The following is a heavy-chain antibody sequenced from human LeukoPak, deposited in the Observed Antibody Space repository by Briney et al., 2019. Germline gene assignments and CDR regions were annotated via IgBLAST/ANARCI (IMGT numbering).Heavy chain of an antibody. CDR1: GFTFSSYE. V-gene: IGHV3-48*03. CDR2: ISSSGSTI. J-gene: IGHJ5*02. Sequence: QPGGPLRLSCAASGFTFSSYEMNWVRQAPGKGLEWVSYISSSGSTIYYADSVKGRFTISRDNAKNSLYLQMNSLRAEDTAVYYCARGLRATYCSGGSCYSAVHWFDPWGQGTLVTVSS. D-gene: IGHD2-15*01. CDR3: ARGLRATYCSGGSCYSAVHWFDP.